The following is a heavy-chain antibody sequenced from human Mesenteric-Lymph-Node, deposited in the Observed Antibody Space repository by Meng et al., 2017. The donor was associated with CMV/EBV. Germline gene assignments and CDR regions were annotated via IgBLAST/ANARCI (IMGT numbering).Heavy chain of an antibody. CDR1: GFTFSSYS. D-gene: IGHD3-10*01. J-gene: IGHJ4*02. CDR2: ISSSSSYI. CDR3: ARPTREYYFDY. V-gene: IGHV3-21*01. Sequence: ELQLVESGGGLVKPGGSLRLSCAASGFTFSSYSMNWVRQAPGKGLEWVSSISSSSSYIYYADSVKGRFTISRDNAKNSLYLQLNSLRAEDTAVYYCARPTREYYFDYWGQGTLVTVSS.